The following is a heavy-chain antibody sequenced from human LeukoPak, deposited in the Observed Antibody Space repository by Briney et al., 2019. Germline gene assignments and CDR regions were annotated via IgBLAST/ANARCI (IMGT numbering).Heavy chain of an antibody. Sequence: GGSLRLSCAASGFTFSSYSMNWVRQAPGKGLEWVSSISSSSSHIYYADSVKGRFTISRDNAKNSLYLQMNSLRAEDTAVYYCARAHDAFDIWGQGTMVTVSS. CDR3: ARAHDAFDI. CDR1: GFTFSSYS. CDR2: ISSSSSHI. V-gene: IGHV3-21*01. J-gene: IGHJ3*02.